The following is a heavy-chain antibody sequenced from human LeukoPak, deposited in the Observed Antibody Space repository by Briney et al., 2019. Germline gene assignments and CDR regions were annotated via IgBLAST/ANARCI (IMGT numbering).Heavy chain of an antibody. CDR1: GGSFSGYY. CDR2: IYYSGDT. D-gene: IGHD2/OR15-2a*01. Sequence: SETLSLTCAVYGGSFSGYYWSWIRQPPGKGLEWIGYIYYSGDTNYNPSLKSRVTISLDTSKNQFSLKLSSVTAADTAVYYCAGHHPRNTVDFWGQGTLVTVSS. J-gene: IGHJ4*02. V-gene: IGHV4-59*08. CDR3: AGHHPRNTVDF.